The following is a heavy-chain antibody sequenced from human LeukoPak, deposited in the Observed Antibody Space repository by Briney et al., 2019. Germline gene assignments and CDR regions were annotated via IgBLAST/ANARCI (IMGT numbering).Heavy chain of an antibody. V-gene: IGHV3-21*01. J-gene: IGHJ6*02. CDR1: GFTFSSYS. Sequence: KPGGSLKLSCAASGFTFSSYSMNWVRQAPGKGLEWVSSISSSSSYIYYADSVKGRFTISRDNAKNSLYLQMNSLRAEDTAVYYCARDTDPGWLRFIPPTYYGMDVWGQGTTVTVSS. CDR2: ISSSSSYI. CDR3: ARDTDPGWLRFIPPTYYGMDV. D-gene: IGHD5-12*01.